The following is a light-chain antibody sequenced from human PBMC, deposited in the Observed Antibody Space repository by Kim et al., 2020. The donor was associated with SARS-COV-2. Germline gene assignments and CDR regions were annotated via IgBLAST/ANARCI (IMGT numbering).Light chain of an antibody. CDR2: GAS. V-gene: IGKV3-15*01. CDR1: QSVSSN. Sequence: VSPGERPTLSCRASQSVSSNLAWYQQKPGQAPRLLIYGASTRATGIPARFSGSGSGTEFTLTISSLQSEDFAVYYCQQYNNWPDTFGGGTKVEIK. J-gene: IGKJ4*01. CDR3: QQYNNWPDT.